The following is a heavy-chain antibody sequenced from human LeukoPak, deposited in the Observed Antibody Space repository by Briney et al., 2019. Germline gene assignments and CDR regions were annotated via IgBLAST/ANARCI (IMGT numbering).Heavy chain of an antibody. J-gene: IGHJ4*02. D-gene: IGHD3-10*01. Sequence: GGSLRLSCVVSGFTFSSFEMNWVRQAPGRGLEWVSYISSSGSTLYYADSVKGRFSISRDNAKNSLYLQMNSLRAEDTAVYYCVRGLDYNVAWVYSGQGTLVTVSS. CDR3: VRGLDYNVAWVY. V-gene: IGHV3-48*03. CDR2: ISSSGSTL. CDR1: GFTFSSFE.